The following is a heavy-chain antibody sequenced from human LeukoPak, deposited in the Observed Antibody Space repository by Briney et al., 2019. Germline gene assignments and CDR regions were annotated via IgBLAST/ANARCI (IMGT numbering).Heavy chain of an antibody. CDR3: TTDMETAMAEVDY. J-gene: IGHJ4*02. D-gene: IGHD5-18*01. Sequence: GGSLRLSCAASGFTFSNAWMSWVRQAPGNGLEWVGRIKSKTDGGTTDYAAPVKGRFTISRDDSKNTLYLQMNSLKTEDTAVYYCTTDMETAMAEVDYWGQGTLVTVSS. CDR2: IKSKTDGGTT. V-gene: IGHV3-15*01. CDR1: GFTFSNAW.